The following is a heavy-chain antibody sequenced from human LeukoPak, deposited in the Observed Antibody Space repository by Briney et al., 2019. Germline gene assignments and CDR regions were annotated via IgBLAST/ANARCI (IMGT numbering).Heavy chain of an antibody. CDR3: ARGYDSVYYYGMDV. CDR1: GYTFTSYD. V-gene: IGHV1-2*04. CDR2: INPNSGGT. Sequence: ASVKVSCKASGYTFTSYDINWVRQATGQGLEWMGWINPNSGGTNYAQKFQGWVTMTRDTSISTAYMELSRLRSDDTAVYYCARGYDSVYYYGMDVWGKGTTVTVSS. D-gene: IGHD3-3*01. J-gene: IGHJ6*04.